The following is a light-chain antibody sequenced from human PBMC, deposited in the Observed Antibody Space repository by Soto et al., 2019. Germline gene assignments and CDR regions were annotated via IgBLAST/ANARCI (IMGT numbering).Light chain of an antibody. CDR1: QSVDIN. V-gene: IGKV3-20*01. Sequence: EIVLTQSPATLSVSPGERVSLSCRASQSVDINLAWYQQKPGQGPRLLIYGASSRATGIPDRFSGSGSGTDFTLIISRLEPEDFAMYYCQQYGSSPRTFGQGTKVDIK. J-gene: IGKJ1*01. CDR3: QQYGSSPRT. CDR2: GAS.